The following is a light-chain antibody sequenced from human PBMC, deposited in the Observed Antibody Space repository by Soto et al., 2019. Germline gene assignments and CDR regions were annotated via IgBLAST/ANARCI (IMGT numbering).Light chain of an antibody. CDR2: DVH. Sequence: QSALTQPASVSGSPGQSITISCTGTSSDVGGFNYVSWYQQHPGKAPKLMIYDVHNRPSGVSNRFSGSKSGNTASLTISGLQAEDEADYYCSSYTSTSALVVSGTGTKVTVL. J-gene: IGLJ1*01. CDR1: SSDVGGFNY. V-gene: IGLV2-14*01. CDR3: SSYTSTSALVV.